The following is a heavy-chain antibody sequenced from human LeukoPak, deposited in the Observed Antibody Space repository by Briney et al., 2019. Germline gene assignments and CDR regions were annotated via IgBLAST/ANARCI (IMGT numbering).Heavy chain of an antibody. CDR3: ARDYARPFQGGSGYPGY. D-gene: IGHD3-22*01. CDR1: GYTFTSYD. CDR2: INPSGGST. Sequence: ASVKVSCKASGYTFTSYDINWVRQAPGQGLEWMGIINPSGGSTSYAQKFQGRVTMTRDTSTSTVYMELSSLRSEDTAVYYCARDYARPFQGGSGYPGYWGQGTLVTVSS. J-gene: IGHJ4*02. V-gene: IGHV1-46*01.